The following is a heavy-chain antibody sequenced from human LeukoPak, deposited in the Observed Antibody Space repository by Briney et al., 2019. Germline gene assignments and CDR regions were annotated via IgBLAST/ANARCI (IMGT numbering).Heavy chain of an antibody. V-gene: IGHV4-4*07. CDR3: ARIGDSSSSGLDY. D-gene: IGHD6-6*01. J-gene: IGHJ4*02. Sequence: SETLSLTCTVSGDSISSYYWSWIRQPAGKGLEWIGRIFTSGSTNYNPSLKSRVTMSVDTSKNQFSLKLTSVTAADTAVYYCARIGDSSSSGLDYWGQGTLVTVSS. CDR2: IFTSGST. CDR1: GDSISSYY.